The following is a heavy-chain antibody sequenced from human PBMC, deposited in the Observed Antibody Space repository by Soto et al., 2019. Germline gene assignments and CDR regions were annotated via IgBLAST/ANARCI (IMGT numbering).Heavy chain of an antibody. Sequence: GGSLRLSCAASGFAFSTYAMSWVRQAPGKRLEWVSAISGGGDKTYNADSVRGRFTISRDDSKNTFYLQMNSLRAEDTAVYYCAKGNDNWNYDSAFDIWGQGTMVTVSS. J-gene: IGHJ3*02. CDR2: ISGGGDKT. D-gene: IGHD1-7*01. CDR1: GFAFSTYA. CDR3: AKGNDNWNYDSAFDI. V-gene: IGHV3-23*01.